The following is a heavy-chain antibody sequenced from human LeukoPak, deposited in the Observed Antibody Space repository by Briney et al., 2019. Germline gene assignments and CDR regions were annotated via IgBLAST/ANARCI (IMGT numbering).Heavy chain of an antibody. V-gene: IGHV3-7*01. CDR2: IKQDGSEK. CDR1: GFTFSSYA. CDR3: ARLVRRGTYPYYYYAMDV. D-gene: IGHD1-26*01. J-gene: IGHJ6*02. Sequence: GGSLRLSCAASGFTFSSYAMSWVRQAPGKGLEWVANIKQDGSEKYYVDSVKGRFTISRDNAKNSLYLQMNSLRAEDTAVFYCARLVRRGTYPYYYYAMDVWGQGTTVTVSS.